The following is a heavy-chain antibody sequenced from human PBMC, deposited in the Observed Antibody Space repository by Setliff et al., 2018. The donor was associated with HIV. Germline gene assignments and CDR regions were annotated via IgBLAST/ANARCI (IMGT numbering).Heavy chain of an antibody. CDR1: GFTFSDYY. V-gene: IGHV3-11*04. CDR3: ARVEVGGTYYLGSYYYYMNV. Sequence: GSLRLSCTASGFTFSDYYMTWVRQASGKGLEWVSHIGRSGSPIYYADSVKGRFTISRDSAKNSLYLQMNSLRVDDTAVYYCARVEVGGTYYLGSYYYYMNVWGKGTTVTVSS. J-gene: IGHJ6*03. D-gene: IGHD1-26*01. CDR2: IGRSGSPI.